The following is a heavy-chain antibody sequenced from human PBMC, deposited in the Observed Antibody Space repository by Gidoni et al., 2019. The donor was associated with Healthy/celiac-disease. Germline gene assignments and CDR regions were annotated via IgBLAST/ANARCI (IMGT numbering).Heavy chain of an antibody. CDR3: ARARGSLGPVGWFDP. CDR2: TIPIFGTA. J-gene: IGHJ5*02. V-gene: IGHV1-69*01. D-gene: IGHD6-13*01. Sequence: QVQLVQSGAEVTKPGSSVKVPCTASGGTFSSYAISWVRQAPGQGLEWMGGTIPIFGTANYAQKFQGRVTITADESTSTAYMELSSLRSEDTAVYYCARARGSLGPVGWFDPWGQGTLVTVSS. CDR1: GGTFSSYA.